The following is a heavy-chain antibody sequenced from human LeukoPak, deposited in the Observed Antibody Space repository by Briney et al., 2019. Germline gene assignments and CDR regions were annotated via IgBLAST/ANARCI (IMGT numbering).Heavy chain of an antibody. V-gene: IGHV1-2*02. Sequence: ASVKVSCKASGYTFTGYYMHWVRQAPGQGLEWMGWINPNSGGTNYAQKFRGRVTMTRDTSISTAYMELSRLRSDDTAVYYCARATPSGGYTHWFDPWGQGTLVTVSS. CDR1: GYTFTGYY. J-gene: IGHJ5*02. CDR2: INPNSGGT. CDR3: ARATPSGGYTHWFDP. D-gene: IGHD3-10*01.